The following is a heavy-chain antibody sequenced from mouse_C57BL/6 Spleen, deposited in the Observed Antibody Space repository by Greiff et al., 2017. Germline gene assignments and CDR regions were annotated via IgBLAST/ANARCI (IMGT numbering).Heavy chain of an antibody. CDR1: GFSLTSYG. J-gene: IGHJ2*01. CDR3: ARNDGTRGYFDY. Sequence: QVQLKQSGPGLVQPSQSLSITCTVSGFSLTSYGVHWVRQSPGKGLEWLGVIWSGGSTDYNAAFISRLSISKDNSKSQVFFKMNSLQADDTAIYYCARNDGTRGYFDYWGQGTTLTVSS. CDR2: IWSGGST. V-gene: IGHV2-2*01. D-gene: IGHD3-3*01.